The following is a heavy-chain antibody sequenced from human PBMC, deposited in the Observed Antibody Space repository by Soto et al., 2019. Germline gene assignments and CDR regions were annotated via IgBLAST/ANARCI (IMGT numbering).Heavy chain of an antibody. CDR1: GYSFTSYW. CDR2: IYPGDSDT. J-gene: IGHJ6*02. D-gene: IGHD6-13*01. V-gene: IGHV5-51*01. CDR3: ARPRSSSRNYYGMDV. Sequence: PGESLKISCKGSGYSFTSYWIGWVRQMPGKGLEWMGIIYPGDSDTRYSPSFQGQVTISADKSISTAYLQWSSLKASDIAMYYCARPRSSSRNYYGMDVWGQGTTVTVSS.